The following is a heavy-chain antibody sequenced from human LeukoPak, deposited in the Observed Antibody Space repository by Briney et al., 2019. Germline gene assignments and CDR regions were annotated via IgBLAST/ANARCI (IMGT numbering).Heavy chain of an antibody. J-gene: IGHJ4*02. CDR2: ISWNSGSI. Sequence: PGGSLRLSCAASGFTFSSYSMNWVRQAPGKGLEWVSGISWNSGSIGYADSVKGRFTISRDNAKNSLYLQMNSLRAEDTALYYCAKALDGYNPDFDYWGQGTLVTVSS. V-gene: IGHV3-9*01. CDR3: AKALDGYNPDFDY. D-gene: IGHD5-24*01. CDR1: GFTFSSYS.